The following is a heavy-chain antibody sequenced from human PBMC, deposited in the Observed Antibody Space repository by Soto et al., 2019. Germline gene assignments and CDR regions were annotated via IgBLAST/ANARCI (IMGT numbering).Heavy chain of an antibody. V-gene: IGHV3-30*18. D-gene: IGHD6-13*01. CDR3: ANNVGQHLLLNYVLDV. CDR1: GFTFRSFG. J-gene: IGHJ6*02. CDR2: VSYDGNHK. Sequence: QVQRVESGGGVIQPGTSLSLSCGSSGFTFRSFGMYWVRQAPGKGLEWVAVVSYDGNHKYYADSVKGRFTVSRDNAKNTLYLQMSNVRGVDTSVHSCANNVGQHLLLNYVLDVWGQGTTVTVSS.